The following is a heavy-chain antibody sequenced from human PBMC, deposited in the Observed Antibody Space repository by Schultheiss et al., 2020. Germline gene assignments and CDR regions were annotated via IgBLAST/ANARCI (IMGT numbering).Heavy chain of an antibody. CDR3: ARGITIFGVVQAPDY. CDR1: GGSISSGGYY. D-gene: IGHD3-3*01. V-gene: IGHV4-30-2*05. Sequence: SETLSLTCAVSGGSISSGGYYWGWIRQPPGKGLEWIGEINHSGSTNYNPSLKSRVTISVDTSKNQFSLKLSSVTAADTAVYYCARGITIFGVVQAPDYWGQGTLVTVS. J-gene: IGHJ4*02. CDR2: INHSGST.